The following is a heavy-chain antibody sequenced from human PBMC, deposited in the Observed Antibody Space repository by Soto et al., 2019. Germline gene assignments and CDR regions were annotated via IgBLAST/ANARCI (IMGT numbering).Heavy chain of an antibody. Sequence: ASVKVSCKASGYTFTSYGISWVRQAPGQGLEWMGWISAYNGNTNYAQKLQGRVTMTTDTSTSTAYMELRSLRSDDTAVYYCARDKFEYSSSTHFDYWGQGTLVTVSS. J-gene: IGHJ4*02. CDR3: ARDKFEYSSSTHFDY. V-gene: IGHV1-18*01. CDR2: ISAYNGNT. D-gene: IGHD6-6*01. CDR1: GYTFTSYG.